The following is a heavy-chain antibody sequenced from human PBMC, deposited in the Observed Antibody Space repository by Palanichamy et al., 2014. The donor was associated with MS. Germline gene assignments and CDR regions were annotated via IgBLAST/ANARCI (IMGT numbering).Heavy chain of an antibody. CDR2: ISSSSSYI. D-gene: IGHD2-15*01. J-gene: IGHJ6*02. Sequence: VEVWGRAWSSLGGPVRLSCAASGFTFSSYSMNWVRQAPGKGLEWVSSISSSSSYIYYADSVKGRFTISRDNAKNSLYLQMNSLRAEDTAVYYCARDIGTPEGFGVYCSGGSCPNGYYYYYGMDVWGQGTTVTVSS. CDR1: GFTFSSYS. V-gene: IGHV3-21*01. CDR3: ARDIGTPEGFGVYCSGGSCPNGYYYYYGMDV.